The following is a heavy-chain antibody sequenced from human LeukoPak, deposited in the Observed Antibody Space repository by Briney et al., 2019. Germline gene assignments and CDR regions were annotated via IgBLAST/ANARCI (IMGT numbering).Heavy chain of an antibody. Sequence: GKSLRLSCAASGFTFSSYAMHWVRQAPGKGLEWVAVISYDGSNKYYADSVKGRFTISRDNSKNTLYLQMNSLRAEDTAVYYCARAPGYSYGWPHYFDYWGQGTLVTVSS. CDR1: GFTFSSYA. J-gene: IGHJ4*02. D-gene: IGHD5-18*01. CDR2: ISYDGSNK. CDR3: ARAPGYSYGWPHYFDY. V-gene: IGHV3-30-3*01.